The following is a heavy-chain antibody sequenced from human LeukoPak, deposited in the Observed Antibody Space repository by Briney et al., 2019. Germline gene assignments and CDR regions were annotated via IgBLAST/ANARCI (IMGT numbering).Heavy chain of an antibody. CDR3: ARSPRGPSGWYSSGCADY. CDR2: INPNSGGT. D-gene: IGHD6-19*01. V-gene: IGHV1-2*02. J-gene: IGHJ4*02. CDR1: GYTFTGYY. Sequence: ASVKVSCKASGYTFTGYYMRWVRQAPGQGLEWMGWINPNSGGTNYAQKFQGRVTMTRDTSISTAYMELSRLRSDDTAVYYCARSPRGPSGWYSSGCADYWGQGTLVTVSS.